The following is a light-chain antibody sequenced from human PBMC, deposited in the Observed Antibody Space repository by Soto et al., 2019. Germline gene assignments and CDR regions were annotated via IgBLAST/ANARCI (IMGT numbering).Light chain of an antibody. CDR3: TSWTSTSTYV. CDR1: SSNVGGYNY. J-gene: IGLJ1*01. V-gene: IGLV2-14*03. CDR2: DVF. Sequence: QSALPQDASVSGSPGQSITISCTGTSSNVGGYNYVSWYQHHPGKAPKLMIYDVFTRPSGVSNRFSGSKSGNTASLTISALQAEDEADYYCTSWTSTSTYVFGSGTKVTVL.